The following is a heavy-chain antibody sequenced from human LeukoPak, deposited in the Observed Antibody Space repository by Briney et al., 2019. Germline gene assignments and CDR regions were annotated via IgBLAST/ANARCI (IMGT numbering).Heavy chain of an antibody. J-gene: IGHJ2*01. Sequence: PGGSLRLSCAASGFTFRNHGMHWVRQAPGKGLEWVAVIWYDASNQYYADSVKGRFTISRDKSKNTVSLQMNSLRAEDTTVYYCVRDRGARFLDLWGRGTPVTVSS. CDR1: GFTFRNHG. CDR2: IWYDASNQ. CDR3: VRDRGARFLDL. V-gene: IGHV3-33*01. D-gene: IGHD3-10*01.